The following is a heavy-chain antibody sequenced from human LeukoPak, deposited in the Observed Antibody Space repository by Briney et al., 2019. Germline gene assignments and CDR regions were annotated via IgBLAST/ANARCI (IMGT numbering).Heavy chain of an antibody. D-gene: IGHD2-2*01. CDR1: GFTFSYYG. CDR2: IRYDGSYE. V-gene: IGHV3-30*02. J-gene: IGHJ3*02. Sequence: GGSLRLSCAASGFTFSYYGMHWVRQAPGKGLEWVTYIRYDGSYEYYADSVKGRFTISRDNAKNSLYLQMNSLRAEDTAVYYCAREGCSSTSCERMDAFDIWGQGTMVTVSS. CDR3: AREGCSSTSCERMDAFDI.